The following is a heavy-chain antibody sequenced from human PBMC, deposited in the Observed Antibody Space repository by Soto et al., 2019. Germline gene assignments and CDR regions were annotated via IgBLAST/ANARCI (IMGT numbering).Heavy chain of an antibody. CDR3: ARDSSSCRGGHWYFDN. Sequence: EVRLVESGGGLVQPGGSLRLSCAVSGFIFSDHFMDWVRQTPGKGLEWVGRIRSKANNFITEYAASVKGRFTISRDDSKNSLFLQMNSLRFEDTAVYFCARDSSSCRGGHWYFDNWGQGTLVTVSS. CDR2: IRSKANNFIT. D-gene: IGHD2-21*02. CDR1: GFIFSDHF. V-gene: IGHV3-72*01. J-gene: IGHJ4*02.